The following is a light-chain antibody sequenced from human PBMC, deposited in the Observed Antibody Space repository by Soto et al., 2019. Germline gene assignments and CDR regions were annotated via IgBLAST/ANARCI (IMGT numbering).Light chain of an antibody. V-gene: IGLV2-14*01. Sequence: QSALTQPASVSGSPGQSITVSCTGTSSDIGGYIFVSWYQQHPGKAPKLMIYDINNRPSGVSKRFSGSKSGNTASLTISGLQAEDEADYYCVSCTARSSYVFGTGTKVTVL. J-gene: IGLJ1*01. CDR2: DIN. CDR1: SSDIGGYIF. CDR3: VSCTARSSYV.